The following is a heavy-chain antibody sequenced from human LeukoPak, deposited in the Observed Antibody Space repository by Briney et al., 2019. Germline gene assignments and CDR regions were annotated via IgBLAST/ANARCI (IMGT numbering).Heavy chain of an antibody. J-gene: IGHJ5*02. CDR2: IYYSGST. CDR1: GGSISSYY. D-gene: IGHD6-13*01. CDR3: ARAAATYGVWFDP. Sequence: SETLSLTCTVSGGSISSYYWSWIRQPPGKGLEWIGYIYYSGSTNYNPSLKSRVTISVDTSKNQFSLKLSSVTAADTAVYYCARAAATYGVWFDPWGQGTLVTVSS. V-gene: IGHV4-59*01.